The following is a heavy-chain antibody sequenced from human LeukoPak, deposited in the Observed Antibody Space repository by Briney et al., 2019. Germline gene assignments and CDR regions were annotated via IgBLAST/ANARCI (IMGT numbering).Heavy chain of an antibody. CDR1: GYSISSGYY. Sequence: SETLSLTCTVSGYSISSGYYWGWIRQPPGKGLEWIGSIYHSGSTYYNPSLKSRVTISVDTSKNQFSLKLSSVTAADTAVYYCARDFFAYYYDSSGYSPIDPWGQGTLVTVPS. CDR3: ARDFFAYYYDSSGYSPIDP. V-gene: IGHV4-38-2*02. J-gene: IGHJ5*02. D-gene: IGHD3-22*01. CDR2: IYHSGST.